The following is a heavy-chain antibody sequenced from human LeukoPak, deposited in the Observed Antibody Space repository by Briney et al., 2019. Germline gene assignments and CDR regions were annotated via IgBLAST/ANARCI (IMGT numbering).Heavy chain of an antibody. V-gene: IGHV4-30-4*01. D-gene: IGHD1-1*01. J-gene: IGHJ4*02. CDR1: GDSISSGDYY. Sequence: SETLSLTCIVSGDSISSGDYYWSWIGPAPGKGLEWIGYMSQSGGTYYNPSLKSRVIMSVDTSKNQFPLILSSVTAAYTAVYYCARARGRCFDFWGQGTLVTVSS. CDR3: ARARGRCFDF. CDR2: MSQSGGT.